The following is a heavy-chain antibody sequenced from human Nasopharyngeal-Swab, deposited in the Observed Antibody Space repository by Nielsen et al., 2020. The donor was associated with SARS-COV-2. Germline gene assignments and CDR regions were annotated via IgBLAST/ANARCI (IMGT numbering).Heavy chain of an antibody. CDR3: AKDMGNYYGSTRMDV. CDR1: GFTFDHYA. V-gene: IGHV3-9*01. D-gene: IGHD3-10*01. Sequence: SPKISRTASGFTFDHYAMNWVRQAPGKGLEWVSGINWNSGSPGYADSVKGRFTISRDNAKDTLYLQVNSLRPEDTALYYCAKDMGNYYGSTRMDVWGQGTTVTVSS. J-gene: IGHJ6*02. CDR2: INWNSGSP.